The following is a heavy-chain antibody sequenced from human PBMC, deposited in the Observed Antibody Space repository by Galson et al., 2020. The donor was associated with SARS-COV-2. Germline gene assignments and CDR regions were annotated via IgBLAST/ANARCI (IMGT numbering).Heavy chain of an antibody. V-gene: IGHV4-61*02. D-gene: IGHD1-26*01. CDR3: ARGRAAKGWERPD. CDR2: IYTSGST. CDR1: GGSISSGSYY. J-gene: IGHJ4*02. Sequence: SETLSLTCTVSGGSISSGSYYWSWIRQPAGKGLEWIGRIYTSGSTNYNPSLKSRVTISVDTSKNQFSLKLSSVTAADTAVYYCARGRAAKGWERPDWGQGTLVTVSS.